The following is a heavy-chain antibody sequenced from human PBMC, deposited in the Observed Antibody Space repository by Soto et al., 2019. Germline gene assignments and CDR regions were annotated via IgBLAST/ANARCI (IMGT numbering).Heavy chain of an antibody. CDR1: GFTVSSNY. Sequence: GGSLRLSCAASGFTVSSNYMSWVRQAPGKGLEWVSVIYSGGSTYYADSVKGRFTISRDNSKNTLYLQMNSLRAEDTAVYYCARSLFYYDSSGYYHYWGQETLVTVS. CDR2: IYSGGST. V-gene: IGHV3-53*01. D-gene: IGHD3-22*01. J-gene: IGHJ4*02. CDR3: ARSLFYYDSSGYYHY.